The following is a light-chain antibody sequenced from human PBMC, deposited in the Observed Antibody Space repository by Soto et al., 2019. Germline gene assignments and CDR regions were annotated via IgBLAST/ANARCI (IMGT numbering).Light chain of an antibody. CDR2: GPS. CDR1: QSVSSN. J-gene: IGKJ4*01. V-gene: IGKV3-15*01. CDR3: QQYNSWPPLT. Sequence: EIIMTQSPATLSVSPGERATLSCTASQSVSSNLTWYQQKPGQAPRLLIYGPSTRATDIPARFSGSGSGTEFTLTISSLQSEDFAVYYCQQYNSWPPLTFGGGTKVEIK.